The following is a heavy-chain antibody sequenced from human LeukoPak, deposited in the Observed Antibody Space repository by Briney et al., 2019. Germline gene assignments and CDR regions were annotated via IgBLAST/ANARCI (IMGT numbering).Heavy chain of an antibody. J-gene: IGHJ4*02. D-gene: IGHD3-22*01. CDR1: GGSISSYY. CDR2: IYYSGST. V-gene: IGHV4-59*01. Sequence: SETLSLTCTVSGGSISSYYWGWIRQPPGKGLEWIGYIYYSGSTNYNPSLKSRVIISVDTSKNQFSLKLSSVTAADTAVYYCARVKYYYDSIPIFDYWGQGTLVTVSS. CDR3: ARVKYYYDSIPIFDY.